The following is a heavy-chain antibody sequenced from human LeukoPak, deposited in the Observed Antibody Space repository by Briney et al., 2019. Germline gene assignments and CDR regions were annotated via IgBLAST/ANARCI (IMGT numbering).Heavy chain of an antibody. Sequence: GGSLRLSCAASGFTFSSYSMNWVRQAPGKGLEWVLSISSSSSYIYYADSVKGRFTISRDNAKNSLYLQMNSLRAEDTAVYYCARESFGYAFDIWGQGTMVTVSS. CDR3: ARESFGYAFDI. J-gene: IGHJ3*02. V-gene: IGHV3-21*01. CDR2: ISSSSSYI. D-gene: IGHD3-10*01. CDR1: GFTFSSYS.